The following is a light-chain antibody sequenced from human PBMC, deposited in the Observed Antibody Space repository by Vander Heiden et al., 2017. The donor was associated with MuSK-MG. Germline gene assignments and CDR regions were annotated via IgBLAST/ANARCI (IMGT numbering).Light chain of an antibody. J-gene: IGKJ4*01. CDR2: AAS. CDR1: QGISSW. Sequence: DLQMTQSPSSVCVAVGDSVTINCRASQGISSWLAWYQQTPGKAPNLLIYAASSLQSRGPSRISGGGSRTDCTLTISRLQTEGFATCYSQQANWVPLTCGGGTKVEIK. V-gene: IGKV1-12*01. CDR3: QQANWVPLT.